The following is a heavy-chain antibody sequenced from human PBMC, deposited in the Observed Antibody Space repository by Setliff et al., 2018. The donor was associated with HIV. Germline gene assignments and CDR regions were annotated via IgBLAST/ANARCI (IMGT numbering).Heavy chain of an antibody. CDR1: GDSVSSRSYY. V-gene: IGHV4-61*03. D-gene: IGHD1-1*01. CDR2: IYYSGST. J-gene: IGHJ4*02. Sequence: PSETPSLTCTVSGDSVSSRSYYWSWIRQPPGKGLEWIGYIYYSGSTNYNPSLKSRVTISVDTSKNHFSLKLRSVTAADTAVYYCAQLGMVDDFDYWGQGTLVTVSS. CDR3: AQLGMVDDFDY.